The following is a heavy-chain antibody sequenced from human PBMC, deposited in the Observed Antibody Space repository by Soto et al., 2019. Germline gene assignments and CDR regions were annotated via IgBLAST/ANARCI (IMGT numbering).Heavy chain of an antibody. CDR1: GFTFSSYW. J-gene: IGHJ4*02. V-gene: IGHV3-7*05. CDR3: ARLRFFKLLLSSFDY. CDR2: IKKDGSEK. D-gene: IGHD3-3*01. Sequence: GGSLRLSCAASGFTFSSYWMSWVRQAQGKGLEWVANIKKDGSEKYYVDSVKGRFTISGDKAKNSLYLQMNSLRAEDTAVYYCARLRFFKLLLSSFDYWGQGTLVTVSS.